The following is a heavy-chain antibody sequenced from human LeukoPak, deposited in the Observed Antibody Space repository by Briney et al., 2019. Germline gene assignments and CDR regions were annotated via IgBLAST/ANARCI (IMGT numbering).Heavy chain of an antibody. CDR3: TTGYCSSTSCYTGDY. D-gene: IGHD2-2*01. V-gene: IGHV3-15*01. CDR1: GFTFSNAW. Sequence: PGGSLRLSCAASGFTFSNAWMSWVRQAPGKGLEWVGRIKSKTDGGTTDYAAPVKGRFTISRDDSKNTLYLQMNGLKTEDTAVYYCTTGYCSSTSCYTGDYWGQGTLVTVSS. J-gene: IGHJ4*02. CDR2: IKSKTDGGTT.